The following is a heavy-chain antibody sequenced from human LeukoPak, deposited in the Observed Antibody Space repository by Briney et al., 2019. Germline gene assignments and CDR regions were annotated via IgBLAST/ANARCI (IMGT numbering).Heavy chain of an antibody. Sequence: PGGSLRLSCAASGFTFSSYWMSWVRQAPGKGLEWVSTLSASGDNTYYADSVKGRFTISRDNSKNTLYLQMNSLRAEDTAIYYCAKARYCTGGSCYFDYWGQGTLVTVSS. V-gene: IGHV3-23*01. D-gene: IGHD2-15*01. CDR2: LSASGDNT. J-gene: IGHJ4*02. CDR3: AKARYCTGGSCYFDY. CDR1: GFTFSSYW.